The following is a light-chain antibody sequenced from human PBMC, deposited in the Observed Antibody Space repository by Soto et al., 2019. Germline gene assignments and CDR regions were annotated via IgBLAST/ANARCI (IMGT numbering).Light chain of an antibody. CDR1: QTVRNNY. V-gene: IGKV3-20*01. J-gene: IGKJ4*01. CDR2: DAS. Sequence: EFVLTQSPGTLSLSPGVRATLSCRSSQTVRNNYLAWYQQKPGQAPRLLIYDASSRATGIPDRFSGGGSGTDFTLTISRLEPEDFAVYHCQQYGDSPLTFGGGTKVDI. CDR3: QQYGDSPLT.